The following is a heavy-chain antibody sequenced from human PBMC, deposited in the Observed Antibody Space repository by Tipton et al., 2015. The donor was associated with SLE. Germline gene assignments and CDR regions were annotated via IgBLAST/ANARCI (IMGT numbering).Heavy chain of an antibody. D-gene: IGHD7-27*01. CDR2: IYYSGST. Sequence: TLSLTCTVSGGSISSGGYYWSWIRQHPGQGLEWVGYIYYSGSTYYNPSLKSRVTISVDTSKNQFSLKLSSVTAADTAVYYCAKGNNWGSHYYYYIDVWGKGTTVTVSS. J-gene: IGHJ6*03. V-gene: IGHV4-31*03. CDR3: AKGNNWGSHYYYYIDV. CDR1: GGSISSGGYY.